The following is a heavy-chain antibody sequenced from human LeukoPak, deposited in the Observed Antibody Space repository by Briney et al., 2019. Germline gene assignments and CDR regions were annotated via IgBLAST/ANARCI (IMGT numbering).Heavy chain of an antibody. V-gene: IGHV1-8*01. CDR2: MNPNSGNT. CDR1: GYTFTSYD. Sequence: ASVKVSCKASGYTFTSYDINWVRQATGQGLEWMGWMNPNSGNTGYAQKFQGRVTMTRNTSISTAYMELSSLRSEDTAVYYCARVILVRGVIHYYYYGMDVWGQETTVTVSS. J-gene: IGHJ6*02. D-gene: IGHD3-10*01. CDR3: ARVILVRGVIHYYYYGMDV.